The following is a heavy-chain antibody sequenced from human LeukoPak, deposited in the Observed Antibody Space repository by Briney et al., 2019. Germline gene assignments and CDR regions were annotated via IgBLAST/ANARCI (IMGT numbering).Heavy chain of an antibody. CDR3: AKGYNSGWYYFDY. CDR1: VFTFDDYA. D-gene: IGHD6-19*01. V-gene: IGHV3-9*03. J-gene: IGHJ4*02. CDR2: ISWKSGYI. Sequence: GRSLRLSCATSVFTFDDYAMHWVRQAPGKGLEGVSGISWKSGYIGYADSVKGRFTISRDNAKNSLYLQMNSLRAEDMALYYCAKGYNSGWYYFDYWGQRTLVTVSS.